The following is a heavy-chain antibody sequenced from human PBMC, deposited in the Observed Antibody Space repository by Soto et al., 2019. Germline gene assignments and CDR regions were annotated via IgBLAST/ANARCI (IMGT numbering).Heavy chain of an antibody. Sequence: SETLSLTCAVYGGSFSDYYWSWIRQPPGKGLEWIGEINHSGSTNYNPSLKSRVTISVATSKNQFSLRLSSVTAADTAVYYCARGVVVEPAAIGAEYYMDVWGKGTTVTVSS. CDR2: INHSGST. CDR3: ARGVVVEPAAIGAEYYMDV. CDR1: GGSFSDYY. J-gene: IGHJ6*03. D-gene: IGHD2-2*01. V-gene: IGHV4-34*01.